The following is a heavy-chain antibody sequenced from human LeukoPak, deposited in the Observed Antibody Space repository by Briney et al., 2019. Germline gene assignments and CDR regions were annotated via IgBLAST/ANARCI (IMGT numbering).Heavy chain of an antibody. CDR2: INPSRNT. D-gene: IGHD3-3*01. V-gene: IGHV4-34*01. J-gene: IGHJ4*02. CDR1: GGSFSGYY. Sequence: SETLSLTCAVFGGSFSGYYWNWIRHPPGKGLERIGQINPSRNTNYNPSLKSRVTISVDTSKKQFSLKLSSVTAADTAVYYCARRYDFWSGYPPPLDYWGQGTLVTVSS. CDR3: ARRYDFWSGYPPPLDY.